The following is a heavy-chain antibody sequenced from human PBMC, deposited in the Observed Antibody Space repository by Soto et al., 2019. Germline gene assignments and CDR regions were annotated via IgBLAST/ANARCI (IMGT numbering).Heavy chain of an antibody. Sequence: PGGSLRLSCAASGFTFSSYAMHWVRQAPGKGLEWVAVISYDASNKYFADSVKGRFTISRDNSKNTLYLQMNSLRAEDTAVYYCARDNPIDYWGQGALVTVSS. J-gene: IGHJ4*02. V-gene: IGHV3-30-3*01. CDR3: ARDNPIDY. CDR1: GFTFSSYA. CDR2: ISYDASNK.